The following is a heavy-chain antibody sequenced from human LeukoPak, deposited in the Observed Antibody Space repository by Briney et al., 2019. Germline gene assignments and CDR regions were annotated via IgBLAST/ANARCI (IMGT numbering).Heavy chain of an antibody. CDR2: IKQDGSEK. Sequence: GGSLRLSCAASGFTFSSYWMSWVRQAPGKGLEWVANIKQDGSEKYYVDSVKGRFTISRDNAKNSLYLQMNSLRAEDTAVYYCARVPPSDYGDYVTFDYWGQGTLVTVSS. D-gene: IGHD4-17*01. V-gene: IGHV3-7*01. J-gene: IGHJ4*02. CDR3: ARVPPSDYGDYVTFDY. CDR1: GFTFSSYW.